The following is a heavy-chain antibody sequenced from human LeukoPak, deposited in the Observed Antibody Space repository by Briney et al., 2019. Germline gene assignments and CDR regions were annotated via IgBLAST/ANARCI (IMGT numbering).Heavy chain of an antibody. CDR1: GGTFSSYA. Sequence: SVKVSCKASGGTFSSYAISWVRQAPGQGLEWMGGIIPIFGTANYAQKFQGRVTITADESTSTAYMELSSLRSEDTAVYYCATSRSISGYGPYYYYYMDVWGKGTTVTISS. CDR3: ATSRSISGYGPYYYYYMDV. V-gene: IGHV1-69*13. J-gene: IGHJ6*03. D-gene: IGHD5-12*01. CDR2: IIPIFGTA.